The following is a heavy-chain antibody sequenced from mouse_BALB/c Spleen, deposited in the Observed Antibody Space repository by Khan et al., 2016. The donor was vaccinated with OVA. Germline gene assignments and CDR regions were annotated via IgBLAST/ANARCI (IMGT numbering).Heavy chain of an antibody. CDR2: ISYSGNT. D-gene: IGHD2-10*02. V-gene: IGHV3-2*02. Sequence: EVQLVESGPGLVKPSQSLSLTCTVTGYSITSDYAWNWLRHFPGNKLEWMGFISYSGNTKYNPSLKSRISMTRDTSKNQFFLQLNSVTTEDTATYYCARVYGGDFDYWGQGTTLTVSA. CDR3: ARVYGGDFDY. CDR1: GYSITSDYA. J-gene: IGHJ2*01.